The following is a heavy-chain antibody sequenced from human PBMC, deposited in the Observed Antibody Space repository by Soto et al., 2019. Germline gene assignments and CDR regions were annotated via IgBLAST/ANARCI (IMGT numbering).Heavy chain of an antibody. D-gene: IGHD4-17*01. V-gene: IGHV1-8*01. CDR1: GCAFTTYD. J-gene: IGHJ4*02. CDR3: ARANPYGDLAY. Sequence: ASVKVSCKASGCAFTTYDINWVRQATGQGLEWMEWMNPNSGNTGYPQKFQGRVTMTRNTSIDTAYMELSSLRSEDTAVYYCARANPYGDLAYRGQGTLVPVSS. CDR2: MNPNSGNT.